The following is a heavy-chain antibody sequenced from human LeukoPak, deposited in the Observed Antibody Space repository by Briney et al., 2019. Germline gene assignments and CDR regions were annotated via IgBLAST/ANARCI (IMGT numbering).Heavy chain of an antibody. V-gene: IGHV3-64D*06. CDR1: GFDFSDYS. D-gene: IGHD3-22*01. CDR3: VRVAYYSDGGGYYPFDF. J-gene: IGHJ4*02. CDR2: ISFDGATI. Sequence: GGSLRLSCTASGFDFSDYSIHWVRQPPGKGLEYISAISFDGATIYHADSVKGRFTISRDNSKNTLFLQMSSLRPEDTALYYCVRVAYYSDGGGYYPFDFWGQGALVIVSS.